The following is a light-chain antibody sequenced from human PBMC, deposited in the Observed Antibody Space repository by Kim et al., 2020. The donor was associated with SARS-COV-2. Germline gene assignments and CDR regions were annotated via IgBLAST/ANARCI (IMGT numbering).Light chain of an antibody. CDR1: QSVLHSYNNKNY. V-gene: IGKV4-1*01. CDR2: WAY. CDR3: QQYYTPPYT. Sequence: RATINCKSSQSVLHSYNNKNYLAWYQQKPGQPPKLLIYWAYTRESGVPDRLSGSRSGTDFTLTISSLQAEDVAVYSCQQYYTPPYTFGQGTKLEIK. J-gene: IGKJ2*01.